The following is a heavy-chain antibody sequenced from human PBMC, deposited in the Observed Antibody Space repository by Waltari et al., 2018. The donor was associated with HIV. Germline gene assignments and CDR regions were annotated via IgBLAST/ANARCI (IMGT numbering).Heavy chain of an antibody. D-gene: IGHD3-22*01. V-gene: IGHV3-11*04. CDR2: ISSSGSTK. CDR3: ARGDYYFDSSGYYRYPDY. J-gene: IGHJ4*02. Sequence: QEQLVESGGGLVKPGGSLRLSCAASGFTFSDYYMSWLRQAPGKGLEWVSHISSSGSTKYYTDSVKDRFTISRDNAKNSLYLQMNSLRAEDTAVYYCARGDYYFDSSGYYRYPDYWGQGTLVTVS. CDR1: GFTFSDYY.